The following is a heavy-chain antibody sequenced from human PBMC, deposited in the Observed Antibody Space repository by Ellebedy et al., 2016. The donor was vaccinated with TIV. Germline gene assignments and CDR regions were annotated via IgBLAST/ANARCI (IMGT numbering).Heavy chain of an antibody. CDR2: ISNTGSRT. V-gene: IGHV3-23*01. CDR1: GFTFSRYA. J-gene: IGHJ4*02. CDR3: ARDGYFHDGFDY. D-gene: IGHD2-15*01. Sequence: GESLKISCAASGFTFSRYAMSLVRQAPGKGLEWVSTISNTGSRTYYADSVEGRFIISRDNSKRTLYLQMNSLRVEDTAVYYCARDGYFHDGFDYWGQGTPVTVSP.